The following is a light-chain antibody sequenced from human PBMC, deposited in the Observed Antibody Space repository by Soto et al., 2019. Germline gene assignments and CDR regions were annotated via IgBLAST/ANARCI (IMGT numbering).Light chain of an antibody. CDR1: TGAVTNGHY. Sequence: QAVVTQEPSLTVSPGGTVTLTCGSRTGAVTNGHYAYWIQQKPGQAPRTLIFDTRLKHSWAPARFSGSLLGGRAALTLSGAQPEDEADYYCLISKGAVRIFGGGTKVTVL. J-gene: IGLJ2*01. CDR2: DTR. CDR3: LISKGAVRI. V-gene: IGLV7-46*01.